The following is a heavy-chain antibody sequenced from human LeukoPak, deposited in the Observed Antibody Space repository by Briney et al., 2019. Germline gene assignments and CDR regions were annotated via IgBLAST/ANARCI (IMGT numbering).Heavy chain of an antibody. J-gene: IGHJ4*02. CDR2: FGRSGGST. V-gene: IGHV3-23*01. Sequence: GGSLRLSCAASGFTFSSYAMSWVRQAPGKGLKWVSTFGRSGGSTFYADSVKGRFTISRDNSKNTLYLQMNSLRAEDTAVYYCAKRVSSGLYYFDYWGQGTLVTVSS. D-gene: IGHD5-12*01. CDR3: AKRVSSGLYYFDY. CDR1: GFTFSSYA.